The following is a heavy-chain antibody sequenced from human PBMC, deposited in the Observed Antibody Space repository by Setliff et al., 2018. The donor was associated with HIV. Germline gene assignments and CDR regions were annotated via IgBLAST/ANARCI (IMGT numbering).Heavy chain of an antibody. Sequence: GGSLRLSCAASGFTFSSSAMSWVRQAPGKGLEWVSGISGSGVSTYYADSVKGRFTISRDNSKNTLYLQINSLRAEDTAVYYCARGGRYDCFKDWGQGSLVTVSS. CDR3: ARGGRYDCFKD. V-gene: IGHV3-23*01. CDR2: ISGSGVST. CDR1: GFTFSSSA. J-gene: IGHJ4*02. D-gene: IGHD1-1*01.